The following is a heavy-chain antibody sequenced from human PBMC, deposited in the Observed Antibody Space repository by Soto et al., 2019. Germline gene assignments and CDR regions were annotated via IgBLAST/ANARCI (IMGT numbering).Heavy chain of an antibody. J-gene: IGHJ6*02. V-gene: IGHV3-7*05. CDR2: IKQDGSEK. D-gene: IGHD6-13*01. CDR3: ARERDTYSSSLRYYYYGMDV. CDR1: GFTFSSYW. Sequence: EVQLVESGGGLVQPGGSLRLSCAASGFTFSSYWMSWVRQAPGKGLEWVANIKQDGSEKYYVDPVKGRFTISRDNAKNSLYLQMNSLRAEDTAVYYCARERDTYSSSLRYYYYGMDVWGQGTTVTVSS.